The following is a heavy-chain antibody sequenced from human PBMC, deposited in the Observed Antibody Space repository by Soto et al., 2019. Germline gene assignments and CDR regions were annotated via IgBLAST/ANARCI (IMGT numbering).Heavy chain of an antibody. Sequence: GGSLRLSCAASGFTFSSYAMSWVRQAPGKGLEWVSAISGSGGSTYYADSVKGRFTISRDNSKNTLYLQMNSLRAEDTAVYYCAKEERDFWSAQPVTTNWFDPWGQGTLVTVSS. CDR2: ISGSGGST. CDR1: GFTFSSYA. V-gene: IGHV3-23*01. J-gene: IGHJ5*02. D-gene: IGHD3-3*01. CDR3: AKEERDFWSAQPVTTNWFDP.